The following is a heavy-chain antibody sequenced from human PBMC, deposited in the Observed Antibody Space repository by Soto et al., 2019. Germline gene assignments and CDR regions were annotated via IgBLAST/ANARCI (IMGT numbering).Heavy chain of an antibody. CDR2: ISYDGSNK. CDR3: AKDTGDSSGYYYDY. V-gene: IGHV3-30*18. Sequence: HPGGSLRLSCAASGFTFSSYGMHWVRQAPGKGLEWVAVISYDGSNKYYADSVKGRFTISRDNSKNTLYLQMNSLRAEDTAVYYCAKDTGDSSGYYYDYWGQGTLVTVSS. D-gene: IGHD3-22*01. J-gene: IGHJ4*02. CDR1: GFTFSSYG.